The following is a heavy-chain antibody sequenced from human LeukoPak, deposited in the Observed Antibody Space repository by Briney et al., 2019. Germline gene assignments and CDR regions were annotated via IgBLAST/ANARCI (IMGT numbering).Heavy chain of an antibody. D-gene: IGHD3-22*01. CDR1: GGSISSGGYY. V-gene: IGHV4-31*03. CDR2: IYYSGST. Sequence: SETLSLTCTVSGGSISSGGYYWSWIRQHPGKGLEWIGYIYYSGSTYYNPSLKSRVTISVDTSKNQFSLKLSSVTAADTAVYYCARRGYYYDTHGYYYFDYWGQGTLVTVSS. CDR3: ARRGYYYDTHGYYYFDY. J-gene: IGHJ4*02.